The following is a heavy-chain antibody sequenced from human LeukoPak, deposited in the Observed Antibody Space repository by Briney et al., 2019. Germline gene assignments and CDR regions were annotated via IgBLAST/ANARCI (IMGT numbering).Heavy chain of an antibody. Sequence: KPSETLSLTCTVSGGSISSSSYYWGWIRQPPGKGLEWIGSIYYSGSTYYNPSLKSRVTISVDTSKNQFSLKLSSVTAADTAVYYCARHPFVQQLGFDYWGQGTLVTVSS. CDR2: IYYSGST. J-gene: IGHJ4*02. V-gene: IGHV4-39*01. D-gene: IGHD6-13*01. CDR3: ARHPFVQQLGFDY. CDR1: GGSISSSSYY.